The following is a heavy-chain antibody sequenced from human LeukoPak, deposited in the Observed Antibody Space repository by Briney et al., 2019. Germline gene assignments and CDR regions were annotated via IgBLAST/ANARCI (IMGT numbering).Heavy chain of an antibody. CDR1: GFTFSSYA. D-gene: IGHD2-21*01. J-gene: IGHJ4*02. CDR2: ISGSGGST. Sequence: TGGSLRLSCAASGFTFSSYAMSWVRQAPGKGLEWVSAISGSGGSTYYADSVKGRFTISRDNAKNTLYLQMNSLRAEDAAVYYCAKSTVIALLDNWGQGTLVTVSS. CDR3: AKSTVIALLDN. V-gene: IGHV3-23*01.